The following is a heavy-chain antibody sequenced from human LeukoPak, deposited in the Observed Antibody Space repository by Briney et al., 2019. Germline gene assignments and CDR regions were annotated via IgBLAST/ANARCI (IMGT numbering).Heavy chain of an antibody. Sequence: KPSETLSLTCAVYGGSFSGYYWSWIRQPPGKGLEWIGEINHSGSTNYNPSLKSRVTISVDTSKNQFSLKLSSVTAADTAVYYCARGQDVVAVAGLYYFDYWGQGTLVTVSS. V-gene: IGHV4-34*01. D-gene: IGHD6-19*01. CDR2: INHSGST. J-gene: IGHJ4*02. CDR1: GGSFSGYY. CDR3: ARGQDVVAVAGLYYFDY.